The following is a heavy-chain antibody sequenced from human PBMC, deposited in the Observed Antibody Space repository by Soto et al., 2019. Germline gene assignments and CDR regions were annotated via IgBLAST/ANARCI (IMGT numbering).Heavy chain of an antibody. CDR2: ISWNSGSI. Sequence: GGSLRLSCAASGFTFDDYAMHWVRQAPGKGLEWVSGISWNSGSIGYADSVKGRFTISRDNAKNSLYLQMNSLRAEDTALYYCAKDRGLTWQWIVFDYWGQGTLVTVSS. J-gene: IGHJ4*02. V-gene: IGHV3-9*01. D-gene: IGHD5-12*01. CDR3: AKDRGLTWQWIVFDY. CDR1: GFTFDDYA.